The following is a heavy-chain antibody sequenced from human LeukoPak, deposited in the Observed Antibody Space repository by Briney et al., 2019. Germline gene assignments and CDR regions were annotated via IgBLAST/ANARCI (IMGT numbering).Heavy chain of an antibody. CDR3: ARDSSSGYYFSSPETYNWFDP. J-gene: IGHJ5*02. D-gene: IGHD3-22*01. CDR2: ISYDGTNK. V-gene: IGHV3-30*04. CDR1: ASTFSSYA. Sequence: GRSLRLSCAASASTFSSYAMHCVRHPPGNWLEWVTVISYDGTNKYYADSVKGRFTISREKSKNTLYLQMNSLRAEDTAAYYCARDSSSGYYFSSPETYNWFDPWGQGTLVTVSS.